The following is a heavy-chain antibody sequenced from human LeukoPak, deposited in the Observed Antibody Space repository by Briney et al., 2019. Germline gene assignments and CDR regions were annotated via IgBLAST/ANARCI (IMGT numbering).Heavy chain of an antibody. CDR2: INPNSGGT. Sequence: ASVKVSCKASGYTFTGYYMHWVRQAPGQGLEWMGWINPNSGGTNYAQKFQGRVTMTRDTSISTAYMELGRLRSDDTAVYYCARGVVVAANGFDYMDVWGKGTTVTVSS. J-gene: IGHJ6*03. D-gene: IGHD2-15*01. CDR1: GYTFTGYY. V-gene: IGHV1-2*02. CDR3: ARGVVVAANGFDYMDV.